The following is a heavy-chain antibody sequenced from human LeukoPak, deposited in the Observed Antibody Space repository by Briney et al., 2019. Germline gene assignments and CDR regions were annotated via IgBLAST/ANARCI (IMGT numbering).Heavy chain of an antibody. J-gene: IGHJ3*02. D-gene: IGHD3-3*01. CDR2: INHSGST. CDR3: ARVTTFGVVPFDI. V-gene: IGHV4-34*01. CDR1: GGSFSGYY. Sequence: KPSETLSLTCAVYGGSFSGYYWSWIRQPPGKGLEWIGEINHSGSTNYNPSLKSRVTISVDTSKNQFSLKLSSVTAADTAVYYCARVTTFGVVPFDIWGQGTMVTVSS.